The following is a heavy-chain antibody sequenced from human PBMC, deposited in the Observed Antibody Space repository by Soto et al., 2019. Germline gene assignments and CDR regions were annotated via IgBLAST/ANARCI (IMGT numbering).Heavy chain of an antibody. CDR3: ARVRCVSTSGFRLDS. CDR2: IYYSGST. CDR1: GGAVSSGGFY. V-gene: IGHV4-31*03. D-gene: IGHD6-25*01. Sequence: QVQLQESGPGLVKPSQTLSLTCTVSGGAVSSGGFYWSWIRQPPGKGLEWIGYIYYSGSTYYNTSLKRSVSISKDTSKNPVPLTLSSVTAADTAEYDCARVRCVSTSGFRLDSWGQGTLVTVSS. J-gene: IGHJ4*02.